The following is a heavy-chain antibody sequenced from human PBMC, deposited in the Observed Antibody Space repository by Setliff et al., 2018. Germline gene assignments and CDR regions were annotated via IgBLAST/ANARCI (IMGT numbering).Heavy chain of an antibody. CDR1: GGSISSSSYY. V-gene: IGHV4-39*07. CDR2: IYYSGST. CDR3: ARTFTGRYFDL. J-gene: IGHJ2*01. Sequence: SETLSLTCTVSGGSISSSSYYWGWIRQPPGKGLEWIGSIYYSGSTYYNPSLKSRVTISVDTSKNQFSLKLSSVTAADTAVYYCARTFTGRYFDLWGRGTLVTVSS.